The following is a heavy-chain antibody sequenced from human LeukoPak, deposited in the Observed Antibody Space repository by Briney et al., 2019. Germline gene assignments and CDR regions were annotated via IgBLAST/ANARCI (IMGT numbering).Heavy chain of an antibody. CDR1: GFIVSSNY. Sequence: GGSLRLSCAASGFIVSSNYMNWVRQAPGKGLEWVSVISGSGGSTYYADSVKGRFTISRDNSKNTLYLQMNSLRAEDTAVYYCARDTSDYYGSGGDWFDPWGQGTLVTVSS. CDR3: ARDTSDYYGSGGDWFDP. CDR2: ISGSGGST. V-gene: IGHV3-53*01. D-gene: IGHD3-10*01. J-gene: IGHJ5*02.